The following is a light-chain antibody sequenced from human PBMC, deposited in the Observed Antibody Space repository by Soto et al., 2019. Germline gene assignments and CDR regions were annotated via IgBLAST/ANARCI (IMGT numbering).Light chain of an antibody. CDR1: QSISSW. CDR3: QQYNNWPAIT. J-gene: IGKJ5*01. V-gene: IGKV1-5*01. Sequence: DIQMTQSPSTLSASVGDRVTITCRASQSISSWLAWYQQKPGKAPKFLIYDASNLESGVPSRFSGSASGTEFTLTISSLQSEDFAVYYCQQYNNWPAITFGQGTRLEIK. CDR2: DAS.